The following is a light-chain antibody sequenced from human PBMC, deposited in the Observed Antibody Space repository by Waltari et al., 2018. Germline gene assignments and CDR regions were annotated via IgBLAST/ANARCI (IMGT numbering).Light chain of an antibody. J-gene: IGLJ1*01. CDR2: EVS. V-gene: IGLV2-14*01. Sequence: QSALTQPASVSASPGQSITISCTGTSSNVGGYDYVSRDQQHPGKAPKLIIYEVSNRPSGVSNRFSGSKSGNTASLTISGLQAEDEADYYCSSYTSSSTYVFGTGTKVTVL. CDR3: SSYTSSSTYV. CDR1: SSNVGGYDY.